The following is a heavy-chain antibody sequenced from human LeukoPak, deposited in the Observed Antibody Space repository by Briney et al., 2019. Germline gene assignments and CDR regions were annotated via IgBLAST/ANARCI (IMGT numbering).Heavy chain of an antibody. CDR3: AKALGEGWFGELRVEAFDI. J-gene: IGHJ3*02. D-gene: IGHD3-10*01. V-gene: IGHV3-7*03. CDR2: IKQAGSEK. Sequence: GGSLRLSCAASGFTFSSYWMSWVRQAPGKGLEWVASIKQAGSEKYYVDSVKGRFTISRDNAKNSLYLQMNSLRAEDTALYYCAKALGEGWFGELRVEAFDIWGQGTMVTVSS. CDR1: GFTFSSYW.